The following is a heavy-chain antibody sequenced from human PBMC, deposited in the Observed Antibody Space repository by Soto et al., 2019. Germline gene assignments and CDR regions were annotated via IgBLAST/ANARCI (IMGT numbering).Heavy chain of an antibody. Sequence: LRLSCAASGFTFSSYAMSWVRQAPGKGLEWVSAISGSGGSTYYAGSVKGRFTISRDNSKNTLYLQMNSLRAEDTAVYYCAKESYGSGSYYKRDWFDPWGQGTLVTVSS. CDR1: GFTFSSYA. J-gene: IGHJ5*02. D-gene: IGHD3-10*01. V-gene: IGHV3-23*01. CDR2: ISGSGGST. CDR3: AKESYGSGSYYKRDWFDP.